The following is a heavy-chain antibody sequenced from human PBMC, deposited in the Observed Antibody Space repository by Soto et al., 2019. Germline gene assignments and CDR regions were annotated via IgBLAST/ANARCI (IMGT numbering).Heavy chain of an antibody. D-gene: IGHD6-19*01. Sequence: GASVKVSCKASGYTFTSYDINWVRQATGQGLEWMGWMNPNSGNTNYAQKFQGRVTITRNTSISTAYMKLRSLKSENTAMYYCARDPYSGYSSGFSLYYFDYWGQGTLVTVSS. CDR2: MNPNSGNT. CDR1: GYTFTSYD. J-gene: IGHJ4*02. CDR3: ARDPYSGYSSGFSLYYFDY. V-gene: IGHV1-8*01.